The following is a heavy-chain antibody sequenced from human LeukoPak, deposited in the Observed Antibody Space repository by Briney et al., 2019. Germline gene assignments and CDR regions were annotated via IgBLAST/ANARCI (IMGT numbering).Heavy chain of an antibody. CDR3: ASGYCSSISCYFHYYYYMDV. V-gene: IGHV1-69*13. CDR2: IIPIFGTA. J-gene: IGHJ6*03. Sequence: SVKVSCKASGGTFSSYAISWVRQAPGQGLEWMGGIIPIFGTANYAQKFQGRVTITADESTSTAYMELSSLRSEDTAVYYCASGYCSSISCYFHYYYYMDVWGKGTMVTVSS. D-gene: IGHD2-2*03. CDR1: GGTFSSYA.